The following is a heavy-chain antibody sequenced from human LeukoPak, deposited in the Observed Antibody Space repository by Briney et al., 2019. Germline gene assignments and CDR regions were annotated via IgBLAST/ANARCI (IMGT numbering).Heavy chain of an antibody. CDR3: ARDTRYYYDSSGRDY. J-gene: IGHJ4*02. CDR1: GFTFSSYA. V-gene: IGHV3-30-3*01. CDR2: ISYDGSNK. D-gene: IGHD3-22*01. Sequence: PGGSLRLSCAASGFTFSSYAMHWVRQAPGKGLEGVAVISYDGSNKYYEDYVKGRFTISRDNSKNTLYLQMNSLRAEDTAVYYCARDTRYYYDSSGRDYWGQGTLVTVSS.